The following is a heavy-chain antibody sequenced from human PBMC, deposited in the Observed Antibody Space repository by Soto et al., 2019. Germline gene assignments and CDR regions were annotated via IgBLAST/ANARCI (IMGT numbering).Heavy chain of an antibody. CDR3: AREGSYGYSRYFDL. D-gene: IGHD5-18*01. CDR1: GGSISSGGYY. Sequence: QVQLQESGPGLVKPSQTLSLTCTVSGGSISSGGYYWSWIRQHPGKGLEWIGYIYYSGSTYYNPSLKSRVTISVGTPKNQFSLKLTSVTAADTAVYYCAREGSYGYSRYFDLWGRGTLVTVSS. CDR2: IYYSGST. V-gene: IGHV4-31*03. J-gene: IGHJ2*01.